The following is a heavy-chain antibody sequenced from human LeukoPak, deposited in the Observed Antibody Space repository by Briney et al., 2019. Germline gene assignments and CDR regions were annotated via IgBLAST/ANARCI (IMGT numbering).Heavy chain of an antibody. CDR3: ARGGATIGYDYMDV. J-gene: IGHJ6*03. D-gene: IGHD2-2*01. V-gene: IGHV1-3*03. CDR1: GYTFTIHP. Sequence: ASVKVSCKASGYTFTIHPIHWVRQAPGQRLEWMGWINAGNGNTKYSQEFQGRVTITRDTSATITYMELSSLRSGDVAVYYCARGGATIGYDYMDVWGQGTTVTVSS. CDR2: INAGNGNT.